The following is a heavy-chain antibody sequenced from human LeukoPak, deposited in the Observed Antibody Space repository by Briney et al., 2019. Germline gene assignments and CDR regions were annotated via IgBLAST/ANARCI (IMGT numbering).Heavy chain of an antibody. Sequence: GGSLRLSCAASGFTFSSYGMHWVRQAPGKGLEWVAFIRYDGGNKYYADSVKGRFTISRDNSKNTLYLQMNSLRAEDTAVYYCAKSPNLEAVYIWGQGTLVTVSS. CDR3: AKSPNLEAVYI. J-gene: IGHJ4*02. CDR2: IRYDGGNK. D-gene: IGHD2-8*01. CDR1: GFTFSSYG. V-gene: IGHV3-30*02.